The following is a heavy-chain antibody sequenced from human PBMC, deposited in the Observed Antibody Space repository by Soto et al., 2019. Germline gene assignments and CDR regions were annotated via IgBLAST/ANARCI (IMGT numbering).Heavy chain of an antibody. D-gene: IGHD4-4*01. CDR3: ARNDYRFDYYYYMDV. V-gene: IGHV3-74*01. CDR1: GFTFSSYW. Sequence: GGSLRLSCAASGFTFSSYWMHWVRQAPGKGLVWVSRINSDGSSTSYADSVKGRFTISRDNAKNTLYLQMNSLRAEDTAVYYCARNDYRFDYYYYMDVWGKGTTVTVSS. J-gene: IGHJ6*03. CDR2: INSDGSST.